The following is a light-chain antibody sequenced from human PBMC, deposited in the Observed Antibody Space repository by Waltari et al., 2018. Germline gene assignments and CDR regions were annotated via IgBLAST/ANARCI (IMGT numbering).Light chain of an antibody. J-gene: IGLJ2*01. CDR1: NSDVGGYTS. V-gene: IGLV2-14*03. CDR2: DVS. Sequence: QSALTQPAAVSGSPGQSITISCTGTNSDVGGYTSVSWYQQHPGKAPNVIVYDVSNRPSGVSNRFSGSKSGNMASLTISGLQAEDEADYYCSSYTSRSTLVVFGGGTKVTVL. CDR3: SSYTSRSTLVV.